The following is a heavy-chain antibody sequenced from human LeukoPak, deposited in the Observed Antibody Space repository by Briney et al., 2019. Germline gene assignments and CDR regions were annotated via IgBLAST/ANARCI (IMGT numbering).Heavy chain of an antibody. D-gene: IGHD1-26*01. CDR1: GFILSTHG. CDR2: MWYDGSRE. CDR3: ARDLSFGSLDF. V-gene: IGHV3-33*01. J-gene: IGHJ4*02. Sequence: PGGSLRLSCAASGFILSTHGMHWVRQAPGKGLEWVAGMWYDGSREDYADSVKGRFTISRDMSKNTLNLQMNSLRAEDTAMFYCARDLSFGSLDFRGQGTLVTVSS.